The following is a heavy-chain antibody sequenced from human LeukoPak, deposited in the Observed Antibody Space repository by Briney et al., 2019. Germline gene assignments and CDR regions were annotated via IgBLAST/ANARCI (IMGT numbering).Heavy chain of an antibody. J-gene: IGHJ4*02. V-gene: IGHV3-48*03. CDR2: ISSSGSTI. D-gene: IGHD6-19*01. CDR1: GFTFSSYE. CDR3: ARVTRYRSGWFDY. Sequence: PGRSLRLSCAASGFTFSSYEVNWVRQAPGKGLEWVSYISSSGSTIYYADSVKGRLTISRDNAKNSLYLQMNSLRAEDTAVYYCARVTRYRSGWFDYWGQGTLVTVSS.